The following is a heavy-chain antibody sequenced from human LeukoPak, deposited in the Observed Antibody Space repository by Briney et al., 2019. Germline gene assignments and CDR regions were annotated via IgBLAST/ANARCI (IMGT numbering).Heavy chain of an antibody. J-gene: IGHJ3*02. V-gene: IGHV3-74*01. Sequence: PGGSLRLSCAASGFTLSSYWMHWVRQAPGKGLVWVSRINSDGSSISYAGSVKGRFTISRDNAKNTLYLQMYSLRAEDTAVYYCARVVYYYDSSGYPNAFDMWDQGTMVTVSS. D-gene: IGHD3-22*01. CDR2: INSDGSSI. CDR3: ARVVYYYDSSGYPNAFDM. CDR1: GFTLSSYW.